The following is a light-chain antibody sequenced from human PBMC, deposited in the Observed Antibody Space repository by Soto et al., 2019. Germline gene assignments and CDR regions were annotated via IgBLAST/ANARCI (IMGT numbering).Light chain of an antibody. CDR1: SSDVGGYNY. CDR3: SSYTSLSTGL. V-gene: IGLV2-14*01. J-gene: IGLJ2*01. Sequence: QSALTQPASVSGSPGQSITISCTGTSSDVGGYNYVSWYQQHPGKAPKLMIYEVSNRPSGVSNRFSGPKSGNTASLTISGLQAEDEADYYCSSYTSLSTGLFGGGTKLTV. CDR2: EVS.